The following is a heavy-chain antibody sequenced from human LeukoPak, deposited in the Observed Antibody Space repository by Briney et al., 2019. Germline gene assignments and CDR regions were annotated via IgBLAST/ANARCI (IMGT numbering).Heavy chain of an antibody. CDR2: IRYDGSNK. CDR3: ARLGGSDAFDI. D-gene: IGHD3-16*01. V-gene: IGHV3-30*02. CDR1: GFTFSSYG. J-gene: IGHJ3*02. Sequence: GGSLRLSCAASGFTFSSYGMHWVRQAPGKGLEWVAFIRYDGSNKYYADSVKGRFTISRDNAKNSLYLQMNSLRAEDTAVYYCARLGGSDAFDIWAKGQWSPSLQ.